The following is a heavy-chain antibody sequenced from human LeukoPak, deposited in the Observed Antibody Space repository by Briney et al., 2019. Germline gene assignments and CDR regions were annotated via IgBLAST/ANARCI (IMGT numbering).Heavy chain of an antibody. V-gene: IGHV4-34*01. J-gene: IGHJ4*02. CDR3: ARTEWELLGGVRPFDY. Sequence: PSETLSLTCAVYGGSFSGYYWSWIRQPPGKGLEWIGEINHSGSTNYNPSLKSRVTISVDTSKNQFSLKLSPVTAADTAVYYCARTEWELLGGVRPFDYWGQGTLVTVSS. CDR2: INHSGST. CDR1: GGSFSGYY. D-gene: IGHD1-26*01.